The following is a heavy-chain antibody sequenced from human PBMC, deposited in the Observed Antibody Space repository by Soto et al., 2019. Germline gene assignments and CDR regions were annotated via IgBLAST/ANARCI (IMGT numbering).Heavy chain of an antibody. V-gene: IGHV1-3*01. CDR2: INAGNGNT. CDR1: GYTFTSYA. Sequence: QVQLVQSGAEVKKPGASVKVSCKASGYTFTSYAMHWGRQAPGQRLEWMGWINAGNGNTKYSQKFQGRVTITRDTSASTAYMELSSLRSEDTAVYYCAVPPTRSPGGSFDYWGQGTLVTVSS. D-gene: IGHD1-26*01. J-gene: IGHJ4*02. CDR3: AVPPTRSPGGSFDY.